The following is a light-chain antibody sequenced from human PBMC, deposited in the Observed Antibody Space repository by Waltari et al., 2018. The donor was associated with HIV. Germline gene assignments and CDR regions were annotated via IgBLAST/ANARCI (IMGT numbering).Light chain of an antibody. V-gene: IGLV2-8*01. CDR2: DVT. J-gene: IGLJ2*01. CDR1: SNDIGTYNF. Sequence: QSALTQPPSASGSPGQSVAISCTGSSNDIGTYNFVSWYQHYPGKAPKLLIYDVTRRPPGIPDRFSGTKSGYTASLTVSDLQVEDEADYYCVSYTEKDTFLLFGGGTKLAV. CDR3: VSYTEKDTFLL.